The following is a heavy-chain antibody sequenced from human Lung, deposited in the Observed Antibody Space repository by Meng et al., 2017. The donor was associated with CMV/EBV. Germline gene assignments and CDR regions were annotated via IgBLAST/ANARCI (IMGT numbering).Heavy chain of an antibody. CDR1: GYSISSGYY. D-gene: IGHD1-7*01. CDR3: ARDNWNYDQKLFDY. Sequence: GSLRLXCTVSGYSISSGYYWGWIRQPPGKGLEWIGSIYHSGSTYYNPSLKSRVTISVDTSKNQFSLKLSSVTAADTAVYYCARDNWNYDQKLFDYWGQGKXVXVSS. J-gene: IGHJ4*02. V-gene: IGHV4-38-2*02. CDR2: IYHSGST.